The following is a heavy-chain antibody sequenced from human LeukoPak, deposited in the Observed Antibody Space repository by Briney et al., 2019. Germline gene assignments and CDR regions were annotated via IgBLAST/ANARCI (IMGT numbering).Heavy chain of an antibody. Sequence: KPSETLSLTCAVYGGSFSGYYWSWIRQPPGKGLEWIWEINHSGSTNYNPSLKSRVTISVDTSKNQFSLKLSSVTAADTAVYYCAARGISAAPGNYWGQGTLVTVSS. J-gene: IGHJ4*02. V-gene: IGHV4-34*01. CDR2: INHSGST. CDR3: AARGISAAPGNY. D-gene: IGHD6-13*01. CDR1: GGSFSGYY.